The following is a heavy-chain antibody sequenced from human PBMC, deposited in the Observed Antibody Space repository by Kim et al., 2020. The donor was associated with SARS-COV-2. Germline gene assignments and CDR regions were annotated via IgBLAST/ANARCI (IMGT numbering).Heavy chain of an antibody. V-gene: IGHV1-58*01. CDR1: GFTFTSSA. CDR2: IVVGSGNT. J-gene: IGHJ6*02. CDR3: AAGKYSGISASAVFSSYYYNGMDV. Sequence: SVKVSCKASGFTFTSSAVQWVRQARGQRLEWIGWIVVGSGNTNYAQKFQERVTITRDMSTSTAYMELSSLRSEDTAVYYCAAGKYSGISASAVFSSYYYNGMDVWGQGTTVTVSS. D-gene: IGHD1-26*01.